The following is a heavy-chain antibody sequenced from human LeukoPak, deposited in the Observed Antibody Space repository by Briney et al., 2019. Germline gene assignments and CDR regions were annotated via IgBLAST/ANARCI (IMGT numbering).Heavy chain of an antibody. CDR1: GFTFSSYS. Sequence: PGGSLRLSCAASGFTFSSYSMNWVRQAPGKGLEWVSSISSSSSYIYYADSVKGRFTISRDNAKNSLYLQMNSLRAEDTAVYYCARADTMIVVAAAFDIWGRGTMVAVSS. J-gene: IGHJ3*02. D-gene: IGHD3-22*01. CDR3: ARADTMIVVAAAFDI. V-gene: IGHV3-21*01. CDR2: ISSSSSYI.